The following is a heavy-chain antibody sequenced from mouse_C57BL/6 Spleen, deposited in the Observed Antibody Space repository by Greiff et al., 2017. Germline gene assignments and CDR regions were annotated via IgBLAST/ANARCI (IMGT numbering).Heavy chain of an antibody. Sequence: EVNLVESGGGLVKPGGSLKLSCAASGFTFSDYGMHWVRQAPEKGLEWVAYISSVSSTIYYADTVKGRFTISRDNAKNTLFLQMTSLRSEDTAMYYCARPLYYGSSYDWFACWGQGTLVTVSA. CDR1: GFTFSDYG. V-gene: IGHV5-17*01. D-gene: IGHD1-1*01. CDR2: ISSVSSTI. J-gene: IGHJ3*01. CDR3: ARPLYYGSSYDWFAC.